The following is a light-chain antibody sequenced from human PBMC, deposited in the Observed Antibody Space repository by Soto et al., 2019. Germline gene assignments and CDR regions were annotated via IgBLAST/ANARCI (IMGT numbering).Light chain of an antibody. CDR1: QNIDNNY. Sequence: EIVLTQSPGTLSLSPGQRATLSCRASQNIDNNYLVWYQQKPGVTPRLLVYALSHRATGTPDRFSGSGSGTDFSLTISRLEPEDSVMYYCQQYGRSPFTFGQGTRLEI. J-gene: IGKJ2*01. V-gene: IGKV3-20*01. CDR2: ALS. CDR3: QQYGRSPFT.